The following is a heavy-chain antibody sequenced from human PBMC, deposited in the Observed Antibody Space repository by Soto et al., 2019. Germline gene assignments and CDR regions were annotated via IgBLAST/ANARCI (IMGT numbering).Heavy chain of an antibody. J-gene: IGHJ2*01. CDR1: GFTFSSSD. D-gene: IGHD4-4*01. CDR2: IGGVDDT. Sequence: EVQLVESGGGLVQPGESLRLSCAASGFTFSSSDMHWVRQAPGKGLEWVSAIGGVDDTYYPRSVKGRFTISRENAKNSGAVGATDYPGYGMDRVSNAREKASNPFNRQMNSLAAGDTAVYYCVRQGRSGAWNDWYFALCGRVTLVTVAS. V-gene: IGHV3-13*01. CDR3: AREKASNPFNRQMNSLAAGDTAVYYCVRQGRSGAWNDWYFAL.